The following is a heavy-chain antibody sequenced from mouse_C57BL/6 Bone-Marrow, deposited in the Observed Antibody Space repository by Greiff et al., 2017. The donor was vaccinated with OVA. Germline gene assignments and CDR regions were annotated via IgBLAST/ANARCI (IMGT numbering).Heavy chain of an antibody. J-gene: IGHJ2*01. CDR2: IYPSDSET. CDR1: GYTFTSYW. CDR3: ARRTFYFDY. Sequence: QVQLQQPGAELVRPGSSVKLSSKASGYTFTSYWMDWVKQRPGQGLEWIGNIYPSDSETHYNQKFKDKATLTVDKSSSTAYMQLSSLTSEDSAVYYCARRTFYFDYWGQGTTLTVSS. V-gene: IGHV1-61*01.